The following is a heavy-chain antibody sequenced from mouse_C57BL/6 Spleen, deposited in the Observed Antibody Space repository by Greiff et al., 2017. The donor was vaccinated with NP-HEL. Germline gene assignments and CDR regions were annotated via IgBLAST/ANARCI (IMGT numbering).Heavy chain of an antibody. Sequence: QVTLKVSGPGILQPSQTLSLTCSFSGFSLSTSNMGIGWLRQPSGKGLVWLAHLWWNDDKYYKPSLKSRLFISKETSNTQVFLKITIVDTADTATYYCAQEGLGPYYAMDYWGQGTSVTVSS. CDR2: LWWNDDK. J-gene: IGHJ4*01. V-gene: IGHV8-5*01. CDR3: AQEGLGPYYAMDY. D-gene: IGHD4-1*01. CDR1: GFSLSTSNMG.